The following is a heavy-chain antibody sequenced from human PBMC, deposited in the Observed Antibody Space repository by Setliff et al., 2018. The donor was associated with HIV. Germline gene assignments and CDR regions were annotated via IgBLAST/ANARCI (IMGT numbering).Heavy chain of an antibody. CDR2: IHTNTGDP. V-gene: IGHV7-4-1*02. J-gene: IGHJ6*02. CDR3: ATRGEQLYIYGMDI. D-gene: IGHD1-26*01. CDR1: GYTFTSYA. Sequence: ASVKVSCKASGYTFTSYAVNWVRQAPVQGLEWVGWIHTNTGDPTYAQGFTGRFVFSFDTSVSTAYLQISGLKAEDTAVYYCATRGEQLYIYGMDIWGQGTTVTVSS.